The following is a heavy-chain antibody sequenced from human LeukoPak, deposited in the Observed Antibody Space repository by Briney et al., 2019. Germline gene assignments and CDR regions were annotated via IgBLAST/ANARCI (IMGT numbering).Heavy chain of an antibody. CDR1: GGSISSYY. CDR3: ARNIASAMLNFDY. D-gene: IGHD2-2*01. CDR2: IYYSGST. J-gene: IGHJ4*02. Sequence: SETLSLTCTVSGGSISSYYWSWIRQPPGKGLEWIGYIYYSGSTNYNPSLKSRVTISVDTSKNQFSLKLSSVTAADTAVYYCARNIASAMLNFDYWGRGTLVTVSS. V-gene: IGHV4-59*08.